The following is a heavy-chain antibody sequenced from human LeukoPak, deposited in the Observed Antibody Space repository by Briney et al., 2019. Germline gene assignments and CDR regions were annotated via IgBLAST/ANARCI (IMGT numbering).Heavy chain of an antibody. Sequence: SETLSLTCAVSGGSISSGGYSWSWIRQPPGKGLEWIGYIYHSGSTYYNPSLKSRVTISVDRSKNQFSLKLSSMTAADTAVYYCASSTRSNMDVWGQGTTVTVSS. CDR2: IYHSGST. J-gene: IGHJ6*02. V-gene: IGHV4-30-2*01. D-gene: IGHD2-2*01. CDR3: ASSTRSNMDV. CDR1: GGSISSGGYS.